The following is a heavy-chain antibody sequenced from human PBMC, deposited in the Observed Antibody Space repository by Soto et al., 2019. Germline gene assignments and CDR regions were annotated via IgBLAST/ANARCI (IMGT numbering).Heavy chain of an antibody. V-gene: IGHV4-39*01. D-gene: IGHD6-13*01. CDR1: GGSISSSSYY. CDR3: ARLQWGSRWYYFDY. Sequence: SETLSLTCTVSGGSISSSSYYWGWIRQPPGKGLEWIGSIYYSGSTYYNPSLKSRVTISVDTSKNQFSLKLSSVTAADTAVYYCARLQWGSRWYYFDYWGQGTLVTVSS. J-gene: IGHJ4*02. CDR2: IYYSGST.